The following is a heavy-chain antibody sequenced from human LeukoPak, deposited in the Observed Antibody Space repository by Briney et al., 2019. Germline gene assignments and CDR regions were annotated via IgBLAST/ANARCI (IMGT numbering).Heavy chain of an antibody. V-gene: IGHV4-39*01. D-gene: IGHD5-24*01. CDR1: GGSISSSSCY. Sequence: SETLSLTCTVSGGSISSSSCYWGWTRQPPGKGLEWIGSIYYSGSTYYNPSLKSRVTISVDTSKNQFSLKLSSVTAADTAVYYCARHPDGYNLFDYWGQGTLVTVSS. J-gene: IGHJ4*02. CDR3: ARHPDGYNLFDY. CDR2: IYYSGST.